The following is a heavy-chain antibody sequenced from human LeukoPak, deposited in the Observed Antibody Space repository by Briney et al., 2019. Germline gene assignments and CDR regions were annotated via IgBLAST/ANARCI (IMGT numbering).Heavy chain of an antibody. CDR3: ARSGWKYCSSTSCPSYFDY. D-gene: IGHD2-2*01. CDR2: ISAYNGNT. V-gene: IGHV1-18*01. CDR1: GYTFTSYG. J-gene: IGHJ4*02. Sequence: ASVKVSCKASGYTFTSYGISWVRQAPGQGLEWMGWISAYNGNTNYAQKLQGRVTMTTDTSTSTAYMELRSLRSDDTAVYYCARSGWKYCSSTSCPSYFDYWGQGTLVTVSS.